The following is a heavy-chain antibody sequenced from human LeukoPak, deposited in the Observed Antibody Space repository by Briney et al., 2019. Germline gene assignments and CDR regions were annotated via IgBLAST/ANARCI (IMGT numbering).Heavy chain of an antibody. J-gene: IGHJ6*02. CDR1: GYTFTSYY. V-gene: IGHV1-46*01. D-gene: IGHD6-13*01. CDR3: AREVIAAAVYYGMDV. Sequence: ASVNVSCKASGYTFTSYYMHWVRQAPGQGLAWMGIINPSGGSTSYAQKFQGRVTMTRDTSTSTVYMELSSLRSEDTAVYYCAREVIAAAVYYGMDVWGQGTTVTVSS. CDR2: INPSGGST.